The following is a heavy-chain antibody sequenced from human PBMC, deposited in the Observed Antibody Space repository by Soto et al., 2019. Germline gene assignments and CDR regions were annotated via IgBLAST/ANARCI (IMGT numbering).Heavy chain of an antibody. J-gene: IGHJ3*02. Sequence: PGGSLRVRCAASGLNFRSYSVNWFRQAPGKGLEWVSSISSSSSYIYYADSVKGRFTISRDNAKNSLYLQMNSLRAEDTAVYYCARLPRPDDAFVIWGQGTMVTVSS. D-gene: IGHD6-6*01. V-gene: IGHV3-21*01. CDR1: GLNFRSYS. CDR3: ARLPRPDDAFVI. CDR2: ISSSSSYI.